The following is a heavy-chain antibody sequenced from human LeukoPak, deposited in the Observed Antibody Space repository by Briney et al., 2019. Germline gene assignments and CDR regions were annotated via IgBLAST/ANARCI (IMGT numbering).Heavy chain of an antibody. CDR3: AREGCSGGSCYRNWFDP. CDR1: GYTFTSYC. CDR2: INPSGGST. V-gene: IGHV1-46*01. D-gene: IGHD2-15*01. J-gene: IGHJ5*02. Sequence: ASVKVSCKASGYTFTSYCKHRVRQAPGQGLEWMGIINPSGGSTSYAQKFQGRVTMTRDTSTSTVYMELSSLRSEDTAVYYCAREGCSGGSCYRNWFDPWGQGTLVTVSS.